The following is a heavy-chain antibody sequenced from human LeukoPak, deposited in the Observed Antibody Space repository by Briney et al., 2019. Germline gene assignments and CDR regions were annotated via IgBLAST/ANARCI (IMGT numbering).Heavy chain of an antibody. CDR1: GYTFTTNY. CDR2: INPSGGSA. CDR3: ARGFSYGCDY. J-gene: IGHJ4*02. Sequence: GASVRVSCKASGYTFTTNYIHWVRQAPGQGLEWMAIINPSGGSATYAQKFQDRLTMTRDTSTGTVYMELSSLRSDDTAIYYCARGFSYGCDYWGQGTLVTVSS. V-gene: IGHV1-46*01. D-gene: IGHD5-18*01.